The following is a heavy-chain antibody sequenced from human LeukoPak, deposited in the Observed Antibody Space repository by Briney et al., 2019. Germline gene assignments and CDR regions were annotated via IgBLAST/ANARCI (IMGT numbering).Heavy chain of an antibody. V-gene: IGHV3-21*01. J-gene: IGHJ4*02. CDR3: VREYLELGTPQYYFDY. Sequence: GGSLRLSCAASGFTFTSYSMSWVRQAPGEGLEWLLSISSRSTYIYYADSVKGRFTISRDNAKNSLYLQVNRLRAEDTAVYYCVREYLELGTPQYYFDYWGQGTLVTVSS. CDR2: ISSRSTYI. CDR1: GFTFTSYS. D-gene: IGHD7-27*01.